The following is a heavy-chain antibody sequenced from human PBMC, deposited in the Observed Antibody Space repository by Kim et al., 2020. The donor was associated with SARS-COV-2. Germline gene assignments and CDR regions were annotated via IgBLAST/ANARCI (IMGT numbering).Heavy chain of an antibody. V-gene: IGHV3-23*01. CDR3: AVDRRFQST. J-gene: IGHJ5*02. CDR2: IAGGGFRT. Sequence: GGSLRLSCIASGFTFSSHAMSWVRQAPGKGLEWVSAIAGGGFRTYYADSAKGRFTISRDNSRNTVLLEMNRLTAEDTALYYCAVDRRFQSTWGQGTLVTVSS. CDR1: GFTFSSHA. D-gene: IGHD3-10*01.